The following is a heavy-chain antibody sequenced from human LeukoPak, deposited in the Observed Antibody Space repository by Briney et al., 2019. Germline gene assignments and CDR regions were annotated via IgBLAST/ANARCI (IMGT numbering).Heavy chain of an antibody. Sequence: PSETLSLTCTVSGGSIGSSNYYWAWIRQPPGQGLEWIGSIYYRGNAYYNPSLKSRVTISVDTPKNQFSLSLSSVTAADTAVYYCAREEDRSGDWGQGTLVTVTS. J-gene: IGHJ4*02. CDR2: IYYRGNA. CDR3: AREEDRSGD. CDR1: GGSIGSSNYY. V-gene: IGHV4-39*07. D-gene: IGHD3-22*01.